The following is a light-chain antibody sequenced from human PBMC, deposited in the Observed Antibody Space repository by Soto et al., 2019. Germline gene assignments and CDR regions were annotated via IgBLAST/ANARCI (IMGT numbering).Light chain of an antibody. J-gene: IGKJ1*01. CDR1: QSVSSSY. V-gene: IGKV3-20*01. Sequence: EIVLTQSPGTLSLSPGERATLSCRASQSVSSSYLAWYQQKPGQPPRLLIYGASSRATGIPDRFSGSGSGTDFTLTISRLEPEDFAVYYCQQYVVAPGTFGQGTKVDI. CDR3: QQYVVAPGT. CDR2: GAS.